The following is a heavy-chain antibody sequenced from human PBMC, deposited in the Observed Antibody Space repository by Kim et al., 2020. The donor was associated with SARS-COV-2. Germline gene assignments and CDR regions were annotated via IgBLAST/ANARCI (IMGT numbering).Heavy chain of an antibody. V-gene: IGHV1-3*01. CDR1: GYTFTSYA. CDR3: ARDERPGASGWWPGGGFDY. J-gene: IGHJ4*02. CDR2: INAGNGNT. D-gene: IGHD6-19*01. Sequence: ASVKVSCKASGYTFTSYAMHWVRQAPGQRLEWMGWINAGNGNTKYSQKFQGRVTITRDTSASTAYMELSSLRSEDTAVYYCARDERPGASGWWPGGGFDYWGQGTLVTVSS.